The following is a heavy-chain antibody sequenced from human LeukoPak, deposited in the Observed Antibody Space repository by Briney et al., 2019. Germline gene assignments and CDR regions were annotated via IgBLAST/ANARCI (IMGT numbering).Heavy chain of an antibody. V-gene: IGHV4-4*07. CDR2: IYISGTT. D-gene: IGHD2-2*01. CDR3: ARDPCSSTTCYSFDY. J-gene: IGHJ4*02. Sequence: LETLSLTCTVSGGSISTYYWTWIRQPAGKGLEWIGHIYISGTTNYSPSLKSRVTMSVDTSKNQFSLKLSSVTAADTAVYYCARDPCSSTTCYSFDYSGQGALVTVSS. CDR1: GGSISTYY.